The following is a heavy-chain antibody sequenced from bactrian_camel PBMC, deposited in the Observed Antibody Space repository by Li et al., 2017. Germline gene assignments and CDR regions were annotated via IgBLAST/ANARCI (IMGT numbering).Heavy chain of an antibody. CDR1: GYTSTTSC. J-gene: IGHJ4*01. CDR3: TTRGWSDGFDY. V-gene: IGHV3S1*01. CDR2: IRKSGGET. Sequence: HVQLVESGGGSVQAGESRRFSCVTSGYTSTTSCVGWFRLPPGRAPAEREGIAAIRKSGGETWYHDSVKGRFTAPRDNAKQTLYLQMNSLKSEDTALYYCTTRGWSDGFDYWGQGTQVTVS. D-gene: IGHD1*01.